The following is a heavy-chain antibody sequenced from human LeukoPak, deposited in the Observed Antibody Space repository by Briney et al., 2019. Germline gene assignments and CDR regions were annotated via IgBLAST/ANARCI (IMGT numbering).Heavy chain of an antibody. D-gene: IGHD2-2*01. J-gene: IGHJ6*02. V-gene: IGHV3-11*05. CDR1: GFTFSDYY. Sequence: GGSLRLSCAASGFTFSDYYMSWIRQAPGKGLEWVPYISSSSSYTNYADSVKGRFTISRDNAKNSLYLQMNSLRAEDTAVYYCARDMCSSTSCYDYYYGMDVWGQGTTVTVSS. CDR2: ISSSSSYT. CDR3: ARDMCSSTSCYDYYYGMDV.